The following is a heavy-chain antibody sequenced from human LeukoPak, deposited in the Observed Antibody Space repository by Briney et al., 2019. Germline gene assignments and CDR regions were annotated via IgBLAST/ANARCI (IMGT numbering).Heavy chain of an antibody. CDR3: ARNGRYCSSTSCYTEFDY. CDR2: ISGSGGST. CDR1: GFTFSSYG. V-gene: IGHV3-23*01. Sequence: GGSLRLSCAASGFTFSSYGMSWVRQAPGKGLEWVSAISGSGGSTYYADSVKGRFTISRDNSENTLYLQMNSLRAEDTAVYYCARNGRYCSSTSCYTEFDYWGQGTLVTVSS. D-gene: IGHD2-2*02. J-gene: IGHJ4*02.